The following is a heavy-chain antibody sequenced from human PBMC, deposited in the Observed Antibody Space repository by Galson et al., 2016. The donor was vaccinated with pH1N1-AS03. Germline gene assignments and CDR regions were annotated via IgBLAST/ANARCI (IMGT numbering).Heavy chain of an antibody. V-gene: IGHV1-69*04. J-gene: IGHJ4*02. D-gene: IGHD4-17*01. CDR1: GGTFSSDA. CDR2: VIPILGIT. CDR3: ARDTSTTATTHFDC. Sequence: SVKVSCKASGGTFSSDAISWVRQAPGQGLEWMGRVIPILGITDYAQKFQGRVTITADKSTSTAYMELSSLRSEDTAVYYCARDTSTTATTHFDCWSQGTLVTVSS.